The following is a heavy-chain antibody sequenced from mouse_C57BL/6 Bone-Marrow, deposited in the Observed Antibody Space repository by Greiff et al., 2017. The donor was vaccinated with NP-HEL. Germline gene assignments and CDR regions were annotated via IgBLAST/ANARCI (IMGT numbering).Heavy chain of an antibody. CDR1: GYTFTDYY. V-gene: IGHV1-76*01. D-gene: IGHD2-2*01. Sequence: QVQLKESGAELVRPGASVKLSCKASGYTFTDYYINWVKQRPGQGLEWIARIYPGSGNTYYNEKFKGKATLTAEKSSSTAYMQLSSLTSEDSAVYFCARGYDWYFDVWGTGTTVTVSS. J-gene: IGHJ1*03. CDR2: IYPGSGNT. CDR3: ARGYDWYFDV.